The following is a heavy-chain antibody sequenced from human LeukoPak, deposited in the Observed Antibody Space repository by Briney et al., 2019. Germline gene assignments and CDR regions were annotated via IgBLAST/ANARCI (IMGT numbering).Heavy chain of an antibody. Sequence: SETLSLTCAVSGGSISSGGYSWTWIRQPQGKGLERIGYIYHTGSTYYNPSLKSRVIISVDRPKNQFSLKLSSVTAADTAVYYCARVSGDGDYVGWFDPWGQGTLVTVSS. CDR2: IYHTGST. D-gene: IGHD4-17*01. V-gene: IGHV4-30-2*01. CDR3: ARVSGDGDYVGWFDP. J-gene: IGHJ5*02. CDR1: GGSISSGGYS.